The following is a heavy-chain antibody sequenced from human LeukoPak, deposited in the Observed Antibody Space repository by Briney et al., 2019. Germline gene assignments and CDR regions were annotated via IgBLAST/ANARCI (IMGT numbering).Heavy chain of an antibody. V-gene: IGHV4-59*01. Sequence: SETLSLTCTVSGGSISSYYWSWIRQPPGKGLEWIGYIYYSGSTNYNSSLKSRVTISVDTSKNQFSLKLSSVTAADTAVYYCARAGVATSFDYFDYWGQGTLVTVSS. J-gene: IGHJ4*02. CDR1: GGSISSYY. D-gene: IGHD5-12*01. CDR2: IYYSGST. CDR3: ARAGVATSFDYFDY.